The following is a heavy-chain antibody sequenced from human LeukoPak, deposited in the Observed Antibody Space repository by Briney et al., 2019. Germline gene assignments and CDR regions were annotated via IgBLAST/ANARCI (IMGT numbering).Heavy chain of an antibody. CDR1: GFTCSNYA. V-gene: IGHV3-23*01. CDR3: AKGGQNYDFWRFDY. D-gene: IGHD3-3*01. CDR2: ISGRGGST. J-gene: IGHJ4*02. Sequence: GGSLRLSCAASGFTCSNYAMNWVRQAPGKGLEWVSSISGRGGSTYFAGSVKGRVTISRDNSKNTMYMQMNSLRVEDTAVYYCAKGGQNYDFWRFDYWGQGSLVTVSS.